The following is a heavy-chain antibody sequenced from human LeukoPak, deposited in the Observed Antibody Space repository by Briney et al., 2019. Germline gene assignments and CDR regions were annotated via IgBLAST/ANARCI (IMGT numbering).Heavy chain of an antibody. CDR3: ARDGYYYDSSGYYYLGY. V-gene: IGHV4-4*07. J-gene: IGHJ4*02. CDR2: IYTSGST. D-gene: IGHD3-22*01. CDR1: GGSISSYY. Sequence: SETLSLTCTVSGGSISSYYWSWIRQPAGKGLEWIGRIYTSGSTNYNPSLKSRVTMSVDTSKNQFSLKLSSVTAADTAVYYCARDGYYYDSSGYYYLGYWGQGTLVTVSS.